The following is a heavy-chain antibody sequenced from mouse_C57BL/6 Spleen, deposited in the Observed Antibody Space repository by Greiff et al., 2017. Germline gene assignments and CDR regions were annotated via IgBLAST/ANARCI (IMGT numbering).Heavy chain of an antibody. V-gene: IGHV1-50*01. CDR3: ARYTTVVAVYYYAMDY. CDR1: GYTFTSYW. J-gene: IGHJ4*01. CDR2: IDPSDSYT. D-gene: IGHD1-1*01. Sequence: VQLQQPGAELVKPGASVKLSCKASGYTFTSYWMQWVKQRPGQGLEWIGEIDPSDSYTNYNQKFKGKATLTVDTSSSTAYMQLSSLTSEDSAVYYCARYTTVVAVYYYAMDYWGQGTSVTVSS.